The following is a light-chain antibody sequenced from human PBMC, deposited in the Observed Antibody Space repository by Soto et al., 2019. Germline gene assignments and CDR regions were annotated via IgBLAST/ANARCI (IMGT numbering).Light chain of an antibody. CDR2: AAS. CDR1: QGISSY. V-gene: IGKV1-8*01. Sequence: AIRMTQSPSSLSASTGDRVTITCRASQGISSYLAWYQQKPGKAPKLLIYAASNLQSGVPSRFSGSGSGTDFTLTISSLQPEDFATYYCQQSYSTPPTFGQGTRLEIK. CDR3: QQSYSTPPT. J-gene: IGKJ5*01.